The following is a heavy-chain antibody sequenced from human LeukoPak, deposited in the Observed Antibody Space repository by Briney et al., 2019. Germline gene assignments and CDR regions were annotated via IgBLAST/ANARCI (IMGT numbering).Heavy chain of an antibody. Sequence: ASVKVSCKASGYTFTSYDINWVRQATGQGLEWMGWMNPNSGNTGYAQKFQGRVTMTRNTSISTAYMELSSLRSEDTAVYYCARRSTYSTKFRNDYWGQGTLVTVSS. J-gene: IGHJ4*02. CDR1: GYTFTSYD. D-gene: IGHD6-13*01. V-gene: IGHV1-8*01. CDR3: ARRSTYSTKFRNDY. CDR2: MNPNSGNT.